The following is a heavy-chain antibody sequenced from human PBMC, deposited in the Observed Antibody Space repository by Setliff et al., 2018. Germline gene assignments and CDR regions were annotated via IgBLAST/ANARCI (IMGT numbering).Heavy chain of an antibody. CDR3: ARMSGFQYIDV. V-gene: IGHV4-61*09. CDR1: GDSISSRTYY. J-gene: IGHJ6*03. D-gene: IGHD3-3*01. CDR2: IYTSWST. Sequence: SETLSLTCTVSGDSISSRTYYWSWIRQPAGKGLEWIGHIYTSWSTIYNPSLKSRLTISLDTSKSQFSLSLTSVTAAETAVYYCARMSGFQYIDVWGKGTTVTVSS.